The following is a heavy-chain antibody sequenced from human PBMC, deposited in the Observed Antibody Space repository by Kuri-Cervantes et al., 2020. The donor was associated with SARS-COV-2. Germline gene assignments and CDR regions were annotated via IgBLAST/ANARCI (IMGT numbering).Heavy chain of an antibody. Sequence: LSLTCAASGFTFSSYWMSWVRQAPGKGLEWVAVIWYDGSNKYYADSVKGRFTISRDNSKNTLYLQMNSLRAEDTAVYYCARSHKDIVVVPAARGYYYGMDVWGQGTTVTVSS. V-gene: IGHV3-33*08. CDR1: GFTFSSYW. D-gene: IGHD2-2*01. CDR3: ARSHKDIVVVPAARGYYYGMDV. J-gene: IGHJ6*02. CDR2: IWYDGSNK.